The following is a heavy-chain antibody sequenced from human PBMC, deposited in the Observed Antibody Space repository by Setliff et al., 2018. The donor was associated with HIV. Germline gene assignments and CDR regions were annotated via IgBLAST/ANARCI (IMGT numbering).Heavy chain of an antibody. CDR1: GYTFTDYY. CDR3: ARDLASTRTLYYYGSGSFDY. Sequence: GASVKVSCKASGYTFTDYYIHWVRQAPGQGLEWMGWINPNSGATTYAQKFQGRVTMTSDTFISTAYMELSRLRSDDTAVYFCARDLASTRTLYYYGSGSFDYWGQGTLVTV. D-gene: IGHD3-10*01. V-gene: IGHV1-2*02. J-gene: IGHJ4*02. CDR2: INPNSGAT.